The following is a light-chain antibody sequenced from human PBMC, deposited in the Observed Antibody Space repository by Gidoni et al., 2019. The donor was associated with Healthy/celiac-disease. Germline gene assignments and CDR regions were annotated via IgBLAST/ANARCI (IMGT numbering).Light chain of an antibody. CDR3: QQSYSTPLYT. V-gene: IGKV1-39*01. Sequence: DIQMTQSPSSLSASVGDRVTITCRASQSISSYLNWYHQKPGKAPKLLIYAASSLQSGVPSRFRGSGSGTDFTLTISSLQPEDFATYYCQQSYSTPLYTFGQGTKLEIK. CDR1: QSISSY. CDR2: AAS. J-gene: IGKJ2*01.